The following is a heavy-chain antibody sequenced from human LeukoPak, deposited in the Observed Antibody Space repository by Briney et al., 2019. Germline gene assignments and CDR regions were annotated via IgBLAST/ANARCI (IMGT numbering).Heavy chain of an antibody. J-gene: IGHJ4*02. CDR2: INHSGST. V-gene: IGHV4-34*01. CDR3: ARGRYYYGSGSYYHFDY. D-gene: IGHD3-10*01. CDR1: GGSFSGYY. Sequence: SETLSLTCAVYGGSFSGYYWSWIRQPPRKGLEWIGEINHSGSTNYNPSLKSRVTISVDTSKNQFSLKLSSVTAADTAVYYCARGRYYYGSGSYYHFDYWGQGTLVTVSS.